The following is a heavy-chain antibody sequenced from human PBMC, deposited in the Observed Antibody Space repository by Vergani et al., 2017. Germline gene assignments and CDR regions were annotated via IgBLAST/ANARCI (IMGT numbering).Heavy chain of an antibody. V-gene: IGHV3-9*01. CDR2: ISWNSGSI. D-gene: IGHD2-2*01. J-gene: IGHJ6*04. CDR3: AKDITVVPAAMDV. Sequence: EVQLVESGGGLVQPGRSLRLSCAASGFTFDDYAMHWVRQAPGKGLEWVSGISWNSGSIGYADSVKGRFTISRDNAKNSLYLQMNSLRAEDTALYYCAKDITVVPAAMDVWGKGTTVTVS. CDR1: GFTFDDYA.